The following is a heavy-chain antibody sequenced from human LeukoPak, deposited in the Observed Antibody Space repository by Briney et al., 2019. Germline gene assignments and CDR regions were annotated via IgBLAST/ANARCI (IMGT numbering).Heavy chain of an antibody. CDR1: GFTFSSFA. J-gene: IGHJ4*02. D-gene: IGHD2-2*01. CDR2: ISGNGVGT. Sequence: GGSLRLSCAASGFTFSSFAMRWVRQAPGKGLEWVSSISGNGVGTYYADSVKGRFTISRDNSKNSLNLQMSSLRVEDTAVYYCAKRDSTSYHFDSWGQGTLVTVSS. V-gene: IGHV3-23*01. CDR3: AKRDSTSYHFDS.